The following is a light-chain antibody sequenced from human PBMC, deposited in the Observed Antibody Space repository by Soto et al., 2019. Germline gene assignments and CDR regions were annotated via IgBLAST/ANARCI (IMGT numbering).Light chain of an antibody. CDR3: QQYDNLLLT. CDR2: DAS. J-gene: IGKJ5*01. Sequence: IQMTQSPSSLSASVGDRVTITCQASQDISNYLNWYQQKPGKAPKLLIYDASNLETGVPSRFSGSGSGTDFTFTISSLQPEDIATYYCQQYDNLLLTFGGGTRLEIK. CDR1: QDISNY. V-gene: IGKV1-33*01.